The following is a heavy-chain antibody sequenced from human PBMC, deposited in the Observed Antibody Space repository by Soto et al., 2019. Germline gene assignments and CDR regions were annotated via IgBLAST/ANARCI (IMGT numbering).Heavy chain of an antibody. CDR2: LKSYADGGTT. V-gene: IGHV3-15*07. CDR1: GLTFRVAW. CDR3: ARNMPNYDFWSGNLYYYYYGMDV. J-gene: IGHJ6*02. D-gene: IGHD3-3*01. Sequence: GGSLRLSCAASGLTFRVAWMNWGRQAPGEGVEWVGRLKSYADGGTTDYAAPVKGIFIISRDDSENTLYLQINSLKTEDTAVYYCARNMPNYDFWSGNLYYYYYGMDVWGQGTTVTVSS.